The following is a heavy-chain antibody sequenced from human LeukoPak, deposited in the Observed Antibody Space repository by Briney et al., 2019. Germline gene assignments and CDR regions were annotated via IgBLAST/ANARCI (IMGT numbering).Heavy chain of an antibody. Sequence: GGSLRLSCAASGFTVSSNYMSWIRQAPGKGLEWVSYISSSGSTIYYADSVKGRFTISRDNAKNSLYLQMNSLRAEDTAVYYCAREWDGYNSGYYYGMDVWGQGTTVTVSS. CDR1: GFTVSSNY. D-gene: IGHD5-24*01. V-gene: IGHV3-11*01. CDR2: ISSSGSTI. J-gene: IGHJ6*02. CDR3: AREWDGYNSGYYYGMDV.